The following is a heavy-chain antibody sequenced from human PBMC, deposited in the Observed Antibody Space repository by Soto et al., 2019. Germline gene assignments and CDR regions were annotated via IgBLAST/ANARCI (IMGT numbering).Heavy chain of an antibody. Sequence: GGSLRLSCAASGFTFSSYGMHWVRQAPGKGLEWVAVISYDGSNKYYADSVKGRFTISRDNSKNTLYLQMNSLRAEDTAVYYCAKDPGKYRSGLLGYWGQGTLVTVFS. CDR1: GFTFSSYG. J-gene: IGHJ4*02. D-gene: IGHD6-19*01. CDR2: ISYDGSNK. CDR3: AKDPGKYRSGLLGY. V-gene: IGHV3-30*18.